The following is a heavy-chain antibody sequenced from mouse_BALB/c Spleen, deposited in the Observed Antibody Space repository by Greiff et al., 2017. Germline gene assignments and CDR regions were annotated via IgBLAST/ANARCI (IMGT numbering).Heavy chain of an antibody. CDR3: ARRITTVVGAMDY. Sequence: EVMLVESGGGLVKPGGSLKLSCAASGFTFSSYAMSWVRQTPEKRLEWVASISSGGSTYYPDSVKGRFTISRDNARNILYLQMSSLRSEDTAMYYCARRITTVVGAMDYWGQGTSVTVSS. D-gene: IGHD1-1*01. V-gene: IGHV5-6-5*01. J-gene: IGHJ4*01. CDR2: ISSGGST. CDR1: GFTFSSYA.